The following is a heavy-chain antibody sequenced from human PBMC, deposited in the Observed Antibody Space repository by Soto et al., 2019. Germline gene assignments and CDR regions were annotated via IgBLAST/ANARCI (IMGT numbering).Heavy chain of an antibody. CDR1: GFTFSSYA. CDR3: ARGGDFWSGAPPYYYYGMDV. Sequence: QVQLVESGGGVVQPGRSLRLSCAASGFTFSSYAMHWVRQAPGKGLEWVAVISDDGSNKYYADSVKGRFTISRDNSMNTLYLQMNSLRAYVSAVYYCARGGDFWSGAPPYYYYGMDVWGQGTTVTVSS. V-gene: IGHV3-30-3*01. D-gene: IGHD3-3*01. J-gene: IGHJ6*02. CDR2: ISDDGSNK.